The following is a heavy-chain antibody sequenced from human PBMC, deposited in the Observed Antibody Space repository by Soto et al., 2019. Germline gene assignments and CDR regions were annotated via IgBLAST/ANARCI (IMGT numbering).Heavy chain of an antibody. D-gene: IGHD3-16*01. V-gene: IGHV1-3*01. CDR1: GYTSSSYA. J-gene: IGHJ4*02. Sequence: QVQLVQSGAEVRKPGASVKVSCKASGYTSSSYAMHWVSQAPGQSFEWVGWINAATGNTKYPEKFQGRVTITRDTSATTGDVELSSLRSEDTAVYYCASGDFVWGSSLTWGEGTRVTVAS. CDR2: INAATGNT. CDR3: ASGDFVWGSSLT.